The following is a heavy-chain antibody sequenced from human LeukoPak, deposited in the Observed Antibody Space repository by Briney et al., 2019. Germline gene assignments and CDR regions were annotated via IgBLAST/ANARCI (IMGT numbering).Heavy chain of an antibody. D-gene: IGHD3-3*01. CDR3: AKERNPYDFWSGYSFGMDV. J-gene: IGHJ6*04. CDR2: IWYGGSNK. CDR1: GFTFSSYG. V-gene: IGHV3-30*02. Sequence: GGSLRLSCAASGFTFSSYGMHWVRQAPGKGLEWVAVIWYGGSNKYYADSVKGRFTISRDNSKNTLYLQMNSLRAEDTAVYYCAKERNPYDFWSGYSFGMDVWGKGTTVTVSS.